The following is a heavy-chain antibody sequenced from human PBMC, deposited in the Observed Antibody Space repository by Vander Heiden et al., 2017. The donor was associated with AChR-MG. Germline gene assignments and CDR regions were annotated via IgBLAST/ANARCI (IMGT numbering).Heavy chain of an antibody. CDR1: GGSISSGDYY. J-gene: IGHJ4*02. CDR3: ARDTPPIDCSSTSCYGGLDY. Sequence: QVQLQESGPGLVKPSQTLSLTCTVSGGSISSGDYYWSWIRQPPGKGLEWIGYIYYSGSTYYNPSLKSRVTISVDTSKNQFSLKLSSVTAADTAVYYCARDTPPIDCSSTSCYGGLDYWGQGTLVTVSS. CDR2: IYYSGST. V-gene: IGHV4-30-4*01. D-gene: IGHD2-2*01.